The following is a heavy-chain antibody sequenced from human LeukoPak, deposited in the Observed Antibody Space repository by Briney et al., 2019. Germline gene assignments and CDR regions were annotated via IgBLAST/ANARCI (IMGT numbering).Heavy chain of an antibody. CDR1: GYTFTSYY. Sequence: ASVKVSCKASGYTFTSYYMHWVRQAPGQGLEWMGIINPSGGSTSYAQKFQGRVTMTWDTSTSTVYMELSSLRSEDTAVYYCARLKPYYYDSSGYFDYWGQGTLVTVSS. V-gene: IGHV1-46*01. CDR3: ARLKPYYYDSSGYFDY. J-gene: IGHJ4*02. CDR2: INPSGGST. D-gene: IGHD3-22*01.